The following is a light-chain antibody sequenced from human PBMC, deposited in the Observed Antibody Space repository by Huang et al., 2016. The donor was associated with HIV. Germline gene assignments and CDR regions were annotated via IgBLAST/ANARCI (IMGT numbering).Light chain of an antibody. CDR1: QSVRDK. Sequence: EIVMTQSPDTLSVSPGGRATLSCRASQSVRDKLAWYQQKPGQAPRLLLHATATRAGGVPARVSGSGSGTEFTLTISSLQSEDCGVYYCQQYESWPPLTFGGGTKVEIK. V-gene: IGKV3-15*01. CDR2: ATA. CDR3: QQYESWPPLT. J-gene: IGKJ4*01.